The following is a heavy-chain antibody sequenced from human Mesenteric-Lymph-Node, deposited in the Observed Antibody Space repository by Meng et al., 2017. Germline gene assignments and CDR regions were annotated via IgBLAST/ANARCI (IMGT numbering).Heavy chain of an antibody. CDR3: ARGGFLIVDPTPHGPDY. D-gene: IGHD1-26*01. CDR2: INPSGAIT. J-gene: IGHJ4*02. CDR1: GYTFRNYY. Sequence: ASVKVSCKASGYTFRNYYMHWVRQAPGQGLEWMGIINPSGAITTYAQKFQGRVTMTRDTSISTAYMELSRLRSDDTAVYYCARGGFLIVDPTPHGPDYWGQGTLVTVSS. V-gene: IGHV1-46*01.